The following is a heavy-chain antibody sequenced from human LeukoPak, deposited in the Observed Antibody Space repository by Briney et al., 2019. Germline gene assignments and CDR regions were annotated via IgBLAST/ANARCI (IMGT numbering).Heavy chain of an antibody. J-gene: IGHJ6*03. Sequence: GGSLRLSCAASGFTFSSYAMHWVRQAPGKGLEWVAVISYDGSNKYYADSVKGRFTISRDNSKNTLYLQMNSLRAEDTAVYYCARDPPYCSSTSCYPHYYYYYMDVWGKGTTVTVSS. V-gene: IGHV3-30*04. CDR1: GFTFSSYA. CDR2: ISYDGSNK. CDR3: ARDPPYCSSTSCYPHYYYYYMDV. D-gene: IGHD2-2*01.